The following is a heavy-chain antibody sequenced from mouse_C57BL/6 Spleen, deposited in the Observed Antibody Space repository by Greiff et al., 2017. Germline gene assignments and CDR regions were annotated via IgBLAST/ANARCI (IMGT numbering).Heavy chain of an antibody. D-gene: IGHD1-1*01. CDR3: ARGGVTTVGYFDV. J-gene: IGHJ1*03. CDR1: GYTFTSYW. CDR2: IDPSDSYT. V-gene: IGHV1-69*01. Sequence: QVQLQQPGAELVMPGASVKLSCKASGYTFTSYWMHWVKQRPGQGLEWIGEIDPSDSYTNYNQKFKGKSTLTVDTSSSTAYMQLSSLTSEDSAVYYCARGGVTTVGYFDVWGTGTTVTVSS.